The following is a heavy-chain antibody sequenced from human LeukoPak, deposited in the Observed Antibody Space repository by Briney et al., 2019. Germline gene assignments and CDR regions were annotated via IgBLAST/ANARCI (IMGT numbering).Heavy chain of an antibody. CDR2: IRYDGSNK. CDR1: GFTFSSYG. CDR3: ARTGIAAAGTFDY. V-gene: IGHV3-30*02. D-gene: IGHD6-13*01. J-gene: IGHJ4*02. Sequence: GGSLRLSCAASGFTFSSYGMHWVRQAPGKGLEWVAFIRYDGSNKYYADSVKGQLTISRDNSKNTLYLQMNSLRAEDTAVHYCARTGIAAAGTFDYWGQGTLVTVSS.